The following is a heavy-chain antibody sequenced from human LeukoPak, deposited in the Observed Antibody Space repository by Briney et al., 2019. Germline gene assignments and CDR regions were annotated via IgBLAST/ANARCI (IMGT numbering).Heavy chain of an antibody. CDR2: MNPNSGNT. D-gene: IGHD6-19*01. CDR3: TRGSSGRRDN. J-gene: IGHJ4*02. V-gene: IGHV1-8*01. CDR1: GYTFTSCD. Sequence: ASVKVSCKASGYTFTSCDINWVRQATGQGLEWMGWMNPNSGNTGYGQSFQGRITMTRDISIGTACMELSNLTSEDTAIYYCTRGSSGRRDNWGQGTLVTVSA.